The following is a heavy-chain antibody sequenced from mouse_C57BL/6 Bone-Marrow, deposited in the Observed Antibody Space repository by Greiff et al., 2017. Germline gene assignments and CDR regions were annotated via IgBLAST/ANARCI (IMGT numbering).Heavy chain of an antibody. CDR1: GYTFTSYW. CDR2: IHPNSGST. J-gene: IGHJ2*01. Sequence: QVQLQQPGAELVKPGASVKLSCKASGYTFTSYWMHWVKQRPGQGLEWIGMIHPNSGSTNYNEKFKGKATLTVDKSSSTAYMQLSSLTSEDSAVYYCAPNITTVDYWGQGTTLTVSS. D-gene: IGHD1-1*01. V-gene: IGHV1-64*01. CDR3: APNITTVDY.